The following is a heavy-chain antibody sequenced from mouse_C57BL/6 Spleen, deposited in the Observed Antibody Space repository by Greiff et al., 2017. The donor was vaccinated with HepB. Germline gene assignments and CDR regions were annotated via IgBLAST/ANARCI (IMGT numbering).Heavy chain of an antibody. D-gene: IGHD1-1*01. J-gene: IGHJ2*01. CDR3: ARDYYGSRLDY. CDR1: GYTFTSYW. Sequence: QVQLQQSGAELVRPGSSVKLSCKASGYTFTSYWMHWVKQRPIQGLEWIGNIDPSDSETHYNQKFKDKATLTVDKSSSTAYMQLSSLTSEDSAVYYCARDYYGSRLDYWGQGTTLTVSS. V-gene: IGHV1-52*01. CDR2: IDPSDSET.